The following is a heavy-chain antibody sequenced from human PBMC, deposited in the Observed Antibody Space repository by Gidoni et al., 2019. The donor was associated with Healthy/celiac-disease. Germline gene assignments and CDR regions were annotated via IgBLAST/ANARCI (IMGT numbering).Heavy chain of an antibody. CDR3: AKGDGVEWLYVDY. CDR1: GFTFSSYA. D-gene: IGHD3-3*01. V-gene: IGHV3-23*01. J-gene: IGHJ4*02. CDR2: ISGSGGST. Sequence: EVQLLDSGGGLVPPGGSLRLFCSASGFTFSSYAMSWVRQAPGKGLEWVAGISGSGGSTYYADSVKGRFTISRDNSKNTLYLQMNSLRAEDTAVYYCAKGDGVEWLYVDYWGQGALVTVSS.